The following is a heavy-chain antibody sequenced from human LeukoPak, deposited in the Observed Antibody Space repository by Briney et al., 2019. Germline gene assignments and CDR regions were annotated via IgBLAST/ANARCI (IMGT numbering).Heavy chain of an antibody. Sequence: GGSLRLSCAASGFTFSDYYMSWIRQAPGKGLEWVSYISSSSSYTNYADSVKGRFTISRDNAKNSLYLQMNSLRAEDTAVYYCAAEWYYYGSGSDYYYYGMDVWGKGTTVTVSS. CDR2: ISSSSSYT. D-gene: IGHD3-10*01. J-gene: IGHJ6*04. V-gene: IGHV3-11*06. CDR3: AAEWYYYGSGSDYYYYGMDV. CDR1: GFTFSDYY.